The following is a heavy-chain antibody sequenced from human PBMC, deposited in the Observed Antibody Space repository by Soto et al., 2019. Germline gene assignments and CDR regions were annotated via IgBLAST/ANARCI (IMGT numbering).Heavy chain of an antibody. CDR2: ISYEGSHK. CDR1: GFDFSSHG. J-gene: IGHJ6*02. D-gene: IGHD1-7*01. V-gene: IGHV3-30*18. Sequence: QVQLVESGGGVVQSGGSLRLSCLASGFDFSSHGMYWVRQAPGRGLEWVALISYEGSHKFYVDSLKGRFTISRDNSKHTLYLHMSSLRPEDTALYYCAKDFELPVGDYYHYGMDVWGQGTTVSVSS. CDR3: AKDFELPVGDYYHYGMDV.